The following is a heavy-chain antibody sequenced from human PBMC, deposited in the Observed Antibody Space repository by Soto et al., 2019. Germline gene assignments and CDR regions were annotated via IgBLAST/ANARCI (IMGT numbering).Heavy chain of an antibody. Sequence: PSETLSLTCTVSGGSISSYYWSWIRQPPGKGLEWIGYIYYSGSTNYNPSLKSRVTISVDTSKNQFSLKLSSVTAADTAVYYCARSTIQLWVDYWGQGTLVTVSS. D-gene: IGHD5-18*01. CDR2: IYYSGST. J-gene: IGHJ4*02. CDR1: GGSISSYY. V-gene: IGHV4-59*01. CDR3: ARSTIQLWVDY.